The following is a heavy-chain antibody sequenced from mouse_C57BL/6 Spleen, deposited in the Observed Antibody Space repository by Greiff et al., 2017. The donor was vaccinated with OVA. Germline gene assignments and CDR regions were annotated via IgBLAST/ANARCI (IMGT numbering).Heavy chain of an antibody. J-gene: IGHJ1*03. CDR1: GFTFSDYY. Sequence: EVMLVESEGGLVQPGSSMKLSCTASGFTFSDYYMAWVRQVPEKGLEWVAKINYDGSSPYYLDSLKCRFIISRDNAKNILYLQMSSLKSEDTATYYCARHSNWNWYFDVWGTGTTVTVSS. D-gene: IGHD4-1*01. CDR2: INYDGSSP. CDR3: ARHSNWNWYFDV. V-gene: IGHV5-16*01.